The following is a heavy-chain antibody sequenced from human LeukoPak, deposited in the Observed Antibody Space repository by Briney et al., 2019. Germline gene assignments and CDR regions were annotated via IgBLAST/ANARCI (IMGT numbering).Heavy chain of an antibody. CDR3: ARGTTTSFDY. D-gene: IGHD4-17*01. CDR1: GFTFSSSW. V-gene: IGHV3-48*02. Sequence: GGSLRLSCAASGFTFSSSWMHWVRQVPGKGLEWVSYISSSSSTIYYADSVKGRFTISRDNAKNSLYLQMNSLRDEDTAVYYCARGTTTSFDYWGQGTLVTVSS. J-gene: IGHJ4*02. CDR2: ISSSSSTI.